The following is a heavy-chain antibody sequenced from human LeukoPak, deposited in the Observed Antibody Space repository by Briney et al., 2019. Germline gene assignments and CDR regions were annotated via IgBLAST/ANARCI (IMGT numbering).Heavy chain of an antibody. CDR3: AKDGCSSTSCLYYFDY. Sequence: GGSLRLSCAASGFTFSSYGMHWVRQAPGKGLEWVAFIRYDGSNKYYADSVKGRFTISRDNSKNTLYLQMNSLRAEDTAVYYCAKDGCSSTSCLYYFDYWGQGTLVTVSS. D-gene: IGHD2-2*01. CDR2: IRYDGSNK. J-gene: IGHJ4*02. V-gene: IGHV3-30*02. CDR1: GFTFSSYG.